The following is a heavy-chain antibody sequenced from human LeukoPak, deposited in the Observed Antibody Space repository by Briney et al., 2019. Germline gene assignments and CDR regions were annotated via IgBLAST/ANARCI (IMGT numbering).Heavy chain of an antibody. J-gene: IGHJ3*02. CDR2: INPNSKNT. CDR1: GYTFTRHD. V-gene: IGHV1-8*01. D-gene: IGHD2-21*02. Sequence: GASVKVSCKASGYTFTRHDVNWVRQATGQGLEWMGWINPNSKNTGYAQKFQGRVTLTTDTSTSTAYMELSSLDSEDTAVYYCARAIPFRYLLGGDYYERASHSFDIWGQGTMITVSS. CDR3: ARAIPFRYLLGGDYYERASHSFDI.